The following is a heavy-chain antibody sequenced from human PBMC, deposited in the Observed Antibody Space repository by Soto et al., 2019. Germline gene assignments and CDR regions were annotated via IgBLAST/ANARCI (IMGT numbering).Heavy chain of an antibody. V-gene: IGHV4-30-4*01. D-gene: IGHD3-22*01. CDR1: GGSISSGDYN. CDR2: IYYSGST. Sequence: PSETLSLTCTVSGGSISSGDYNWSWIRQPPGKGLEWIGYIYYSGSTQYNPSLKSRVTISLDTSKNQFSLKLSSVTAADTAVYYCARTYYYDSSGYGFDYRGQGTLVTVSS. J-gene: IGHJ4*02. CDR3: ARTYYYDSSGYGFDY.